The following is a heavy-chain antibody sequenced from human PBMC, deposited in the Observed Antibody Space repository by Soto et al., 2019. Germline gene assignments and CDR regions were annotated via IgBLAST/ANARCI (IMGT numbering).Heavy chain of an antibody. CDR3: ARDGNRGYDMDV. Sequence: EVQVVESGGGLIQPGGSLRLSCAGSGFDFSKYNMDWVRQAPGKGLEWISYISNTSRTKFYADSVKGRFTISRDNARSSLFLEMNSLRDEDTAIYYCARDGNRGYDMDVWGQGTTATVSS. CDR1: GFDFSKYN. V-gene: IGHV3-48*02. J-gene: IGHJ6*02. D-gene: IGHD1-1*01. CDR2: ISNTSRTK.